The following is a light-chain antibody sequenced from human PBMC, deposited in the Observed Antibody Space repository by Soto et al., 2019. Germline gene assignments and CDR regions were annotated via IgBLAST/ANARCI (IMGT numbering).Light chain of an antibody. Sequence: DIQMTQSPSSLSASVGDRVTITCQASQDISNYLNWYQQKPGKAPKLLIYDAPNLETGVPSRFSGSGSGTDVTFTISSLQPEDIATYYCQQYDNLLLTFGGGTKVEIK. CDR3: QQYDNLLLT. V-gene: IGKV1-33*01. J-gene: IGKJ4*01. CDR1: QDISNY. CDR2: DAP.